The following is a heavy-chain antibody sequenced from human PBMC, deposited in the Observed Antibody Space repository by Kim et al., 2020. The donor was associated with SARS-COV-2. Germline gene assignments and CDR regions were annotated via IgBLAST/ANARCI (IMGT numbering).Heavy chain of an antibody. V-gene: IGHV3-23*01. CDR3: AKVKRPMISALSGYFDY. J-gene: IGHJ4*02. CDR1: GFTFRDYF. CDR2: ISAGGAT. Sequence: GGSLRLSCAASGFTFRDYFMSWVRQAPGKGLEWVSSISAGGATYYADSVKGHFSISRDNSKNTLYLQMNNLRAEDTAVYYCAKVKRPMISALSGYFDYWGQGTLVIVSS. D-gene: IGHD3-22*01.